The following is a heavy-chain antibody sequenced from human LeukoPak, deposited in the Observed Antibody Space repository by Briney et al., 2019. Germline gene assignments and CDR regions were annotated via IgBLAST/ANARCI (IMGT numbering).Heavy chain of an antibody. CDR1: GFTFSSYA. CDR2: ISGNGGTT. CDR3: AKDLRSSYVSEYFDY. V-gene: IGHV3-23*01. J-gene: IGHJ4*02. D-gene: IGHD6-6*01. Sequence: SGGSLRLSCAASGFTFSSYAMTWVRQAPGRGLEWVSAISGNGGTTYYADSVKGRFTISRDNSKNTLYLQMNSPRAEDTAVYYCAKDLRSSYVSEYFDYWGQGTLVTVSS.